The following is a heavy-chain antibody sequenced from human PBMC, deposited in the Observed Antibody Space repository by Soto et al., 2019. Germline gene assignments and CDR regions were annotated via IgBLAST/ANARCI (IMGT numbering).Heavy chain of an antibody. J-gene: IGHJ5*02. CDR2: IAYSGDT. CDR3: AREFEGSAIAP. Sequence: TLYLTCAVSGGSISSADSYWFWIRKHPGKGLEWIGYIAYSGDTYYNPSLRSRVPISADTSQNKFSLTLKSVTAADPAVYFCAREFEGSAIAPWGQGTSVTVSS. V-gene: IGHV4-31*11. CDR1: GGSISSADSY. D-gene: IGHD3-16*01.